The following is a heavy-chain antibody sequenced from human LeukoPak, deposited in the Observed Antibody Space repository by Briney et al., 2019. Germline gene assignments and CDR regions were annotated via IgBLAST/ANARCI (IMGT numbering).Heavy chain of an antibody. CDR2: IEQDGSEK. J-gene: IGHJ3*02. V-gene: IGHV3-7*01. CDR1: GFTFSRYW. Sequence: GGSLRLSXAASGFTFSRYWMSWVRQAPGKGMEWLANIEQDGSEKYYVDSVKGRFTISRDNVKNSLYLQMNSLRAEDTAVYYCATEFCSGANCYPMGAFDMWGQGTMVTVSS. CDR3: ATEFCSGANCYPMGAFDM. D-gene: IGHD2-15*01.